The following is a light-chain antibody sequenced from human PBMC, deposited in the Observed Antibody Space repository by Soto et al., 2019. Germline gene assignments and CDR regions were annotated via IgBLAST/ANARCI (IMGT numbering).Light chain of an antibody. J-gene: IGLJ3*02. V-gene: IGLV2-8*01. Sequence: QSALTQPPSASGSPGQSVTISCTGTSSDVGNYHSVSWYQQHPGKAPKLVIYEVTKRPSGVPDRFSGSKSGNTASLTVSGLQAEDEADYYCGSYTGGITYWVFGGGTKVTVL. CDR1: SSDVGNYHS. CDR3: GSYTGGITYWV. CDR2: EVT.